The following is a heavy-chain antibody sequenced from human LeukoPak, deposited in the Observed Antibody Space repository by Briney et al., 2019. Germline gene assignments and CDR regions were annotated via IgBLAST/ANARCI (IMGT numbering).Heavy chain of an antibody. CDR1: GGSFSGYY. CDR3: ASQYSGSPSDY. D-gene: IGHD1-26*01. CDR2: INHSGST. V-gene: IGHV4-34*01. Sequence: SETLSLTCAVYGGSFSGYYWSWIRQPPVKGLEWIGEINHSGSTNYNPSLKSRVTISVDTSKNQFSLELSSVTAADTAVYYCASQYSGSPSDYWGQGTLVTVSS. J-gene: IGHJ4*02.